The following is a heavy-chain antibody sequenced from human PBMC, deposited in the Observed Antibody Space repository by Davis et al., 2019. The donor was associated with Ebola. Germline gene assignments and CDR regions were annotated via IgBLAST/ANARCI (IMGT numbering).Heavy chain of an antibody. J-gene: IGHJ4*02. V-gene: IGHV3-64D*06. CDR2: INDNGGTT. CDR1: GFTFNNYA. Sequence: PGGSLRLSCSASGFTFNNYAMHWVRQAPGRGLDFVSGINDNGGTTHYADSVKGRFTISRDNSRNTVYLQMWSLTIEDTAVYYCAGKDYYFDCWGQGTLVAVSS. CDR3: AGKDYYFDC.